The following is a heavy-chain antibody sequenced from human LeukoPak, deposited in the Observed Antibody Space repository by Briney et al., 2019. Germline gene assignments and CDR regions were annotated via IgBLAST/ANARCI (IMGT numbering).Heavy chain of an antibody. V-gene: IGHV3-23*01. J-gene: IGHJ4*02. CDR3: AKDMTTVTTFKARYFDY. CDR2: INGRGGST. Sequence: GGSLRLSCAASGFTFSNYAMSWVRQAPGKGLEWVSSINGRGGSTYYADSVKGRFTISRDNARNSLYLQMNSLRAEDTALYYCAKDMTTVTTFKARYFDYWGQGTLVTVSS. CDR1: GFTFSNYA. D-gene: IGHD4-17*01.